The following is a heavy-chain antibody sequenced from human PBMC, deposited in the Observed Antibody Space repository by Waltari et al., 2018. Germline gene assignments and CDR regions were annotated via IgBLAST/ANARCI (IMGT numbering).Heavy chain of an antibody. Sequence: QVQLQESGPGLVKPSGTLSLTCAVSGGSISSSNWWSWVRQPPGKGLEGIGEIYHSGSTNYNPSLKSRVTISVDKSKNQFSLKLSSVTAADTAVYYCARAGGDFWSGRSVAWFDPWGQGTLVTVSS. CDR2: IYHSGST. D-gene: IGHD3-3*01. J-gene: IGHJ5*02. V-gene: IGHV4-4*02. CDR3: ARAGGDFWSGRSVAWFDP. CDR1: GGSISSSNW.